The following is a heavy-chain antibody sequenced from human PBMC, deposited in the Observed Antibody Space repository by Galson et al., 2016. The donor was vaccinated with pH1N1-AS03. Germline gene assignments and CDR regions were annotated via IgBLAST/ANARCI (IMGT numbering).Heavy chain of an antibody. V-gene: IGHV3-15*01. CDR1: GLIFSDAW. D-gene: IGHD1-26*01. CDR2: IKSKRSGGTT. J-gene: IGHJ3*01. CDR3: NHVQGDLRVGATGAVEA. Sequence: SLRLSCAVSGLIFSDAWMSWVRQGPGKGLEWVGRIKSKRSGGTTDFAAPVKGRFTISREDSRNTIYLQMSNVKIEDTGVYYCNHVQGDLRVGATGAVEAWGQGTPVTVSS.